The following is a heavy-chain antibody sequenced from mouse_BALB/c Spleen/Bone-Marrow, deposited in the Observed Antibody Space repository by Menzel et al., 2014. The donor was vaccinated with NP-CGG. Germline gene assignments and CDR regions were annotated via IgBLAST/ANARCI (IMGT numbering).Heavy chain of an antibody. V-gene: IGHV14-3*02. D-gene: IGHD1-1*02. Sequence: DVKLQESGAELVKPGASVKLSCTASGFNIKDTYMHWVKQRPEQGLEWIGRIDPANGNTKYDPKFQGKATITADTSSNTAFLQLSSLTSEDTAVYYCARGWGAYWGQGTLVTVSA. J-gene: IGHJ3*01. CDR3: ARGWGAY. CDR1: GFNIKDTY. CDR2: IDPANGNT.